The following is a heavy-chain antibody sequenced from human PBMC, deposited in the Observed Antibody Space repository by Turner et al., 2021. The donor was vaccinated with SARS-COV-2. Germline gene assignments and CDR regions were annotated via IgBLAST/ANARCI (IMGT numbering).Heavy chain of an antibody. Sequence: QVQLVESGGGVVQPGWSLRLSCVASSLTFRGDGMHWIRQAPGKGLEWVAVISYDGSNKYYADSVKGRFTISRDNSKNTLYLQMNSLRAEDTAVYYCANSLQQLVSRGYYYYYGMDVWGQGTTVTVSS. D-gene: IGHD6-6*01. CDR3: ANSLQQLVSRGYYYYYGMDV. CDR1: SLTFRGDG. V-gene: IGHV3-30*18. J-gene: IGHJ6*02. CDR2: ISYDGSNK.